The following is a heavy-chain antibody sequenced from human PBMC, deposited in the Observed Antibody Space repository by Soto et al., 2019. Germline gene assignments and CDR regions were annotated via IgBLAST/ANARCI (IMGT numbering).Heavy chain of an antibody. D-gene: IGHD3-10*01. J-gene: IGHJ4*02. CDR1: GFTFSSYA. CDR2: ISYDGSNK. CDR3: ARDGGSGYYFDY. V-gene: IGHV3-30-3*01. Sequence: QVQLVESGGGVVQPGRSLRLSCAASGFTFSSYAMHWVRQAPGKGLEWVAVISYDGSNKYYADSVKGRFTISRDNSKNTLYLQMNSLRAEDTAVYYCARDGGSGYYFDYWGQGTLVTVSS.